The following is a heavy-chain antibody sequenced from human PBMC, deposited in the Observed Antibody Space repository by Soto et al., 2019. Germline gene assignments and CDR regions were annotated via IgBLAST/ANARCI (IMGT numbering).Heavy chain of an antibody. V-gene: IGHV3-30*03. J-gene: IGHJ4*02. D-gene: IGHD5-18*01. CDR1: GFTFSSYG. CDR3: AQGGVDTAMVPFDY. CDR2: ISYDGSNK. Sequence: QVQLVESGGGVVQPGRSLRLSCAASGFTFSSYGMHWVRQAPGKGLEWVAVISYDGSNKYYADSVKGRFTISRDNSKNTLDLQMNSLRAEDTAVYYCAQGGVDTAMVPFDYWGQGTLVTVSS.